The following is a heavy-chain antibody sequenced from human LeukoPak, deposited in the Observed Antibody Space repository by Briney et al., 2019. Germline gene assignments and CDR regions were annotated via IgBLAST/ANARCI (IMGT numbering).Heavy chain of an antibody. CDR3: ARDLDRRGYSYGFFDY. CDR2: ISSSGSIE. J-gene: IGHJ4*02. D-gene: IGHD5-18*01. Sequence: GGSLRLSCAASGFTFSSYEMNWVRQAPGKGLEWDSYISSSGSIEYYADSVKGRFTISRDNAKNSLYLQMNSLRDEDTAVYYCARDLDRRGYSYGFFDYWGQGTLVTVSS. CDR1: GFTFSSYE. V-gene: IGHV3-48*03.